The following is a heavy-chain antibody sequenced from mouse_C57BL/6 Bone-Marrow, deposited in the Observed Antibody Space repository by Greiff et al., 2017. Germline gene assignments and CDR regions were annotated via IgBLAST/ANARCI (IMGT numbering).Heavy chain of an antibody. CDR1: GYTFTSYW. V-gene: IGHV1-55*01. Sequence: VQLQQSGAELVKPGASVKMSCKASGYTFTSYWITWVKQRPGQGLEWIGDIYPGSGSTNYNEKFKSKATLTVDTSSSTAYMQLSSLTSEDSAVYYCARLRTVVASFDYWGQGTTLTVSS. CDR2: IYPGSGST. J-gene: IGHJ2*01. CDR3: ARLRTVVASFDY. D-gene: IGHD1-1*01.